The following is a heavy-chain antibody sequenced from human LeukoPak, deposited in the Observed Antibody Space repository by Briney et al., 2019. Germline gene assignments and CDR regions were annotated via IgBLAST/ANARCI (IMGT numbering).Heavy chain of an antibody. CDR3: AREVRTIFGVVIPMDV. D-gene: IGHD3-3*01. CDR1: GGSISSGSYY. J-gene: IGHJ6*04. V-gene: IGHV4-61*02. Sequence: PSETLSLTCTVSGGSISSGSYYWSWIRQPAGKGLEWIGRIYTSGSTNYNPSLKSRVTISVDTSKNQFSLKLSSVTAADTAVYYCAREVRTIFGVVIPMDVWGKGTTVTVSS. CDR2: IYTSGST.